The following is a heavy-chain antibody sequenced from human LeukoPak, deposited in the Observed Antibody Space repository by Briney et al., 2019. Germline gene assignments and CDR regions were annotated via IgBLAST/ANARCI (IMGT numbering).Heavy chain of an antibody. V-gene: IGHV1-46*01. J-gene: IGHJ5*02. D-gene: IGHD6-19*01. Sequence: GASVKVSCKASGYTFTSYYIHWVRQAPGQGLEWMGLINPSGGRTNYAQRFQGRVTMTRDMSTSIVYMELSSLRSEDTAVYYCARDSSGWYHWFDPWGQGTLVTVSS. CDR3: ARDSSGWYHWFDP. CDR2: INPSGGRT. CDR1: GYTFTSYY.